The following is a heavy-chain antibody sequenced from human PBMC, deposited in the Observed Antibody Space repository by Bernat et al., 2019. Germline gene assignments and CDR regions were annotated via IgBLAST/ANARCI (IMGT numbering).Heavy chain of an antibody. CDR1: GFTFSSYS. J-gene: IGHJ6*02. D-gene: IGHD1-7*01. Sequence: EVQLVESGGGLVQPGGSLRLSCAASGFTFSSYSMNWVRQAPGKGLEWVSYISSSSSTIYSADSVKGRFTISRDNAKNSLYLQMNSLRAEDTAVYYCAREDDWNYSGFYYYYGMDVWGQGTTVTVSS. CDR3: AREDDWNYSGFYYYYGMDV. CDR2: ISSSSSTI. V-gene: IGHV3-48*01.